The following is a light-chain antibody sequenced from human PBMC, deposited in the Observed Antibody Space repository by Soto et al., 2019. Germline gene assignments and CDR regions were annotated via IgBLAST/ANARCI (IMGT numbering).Light chain of an antibody. J-gene: IGKJ4*01. Sequence: DIQMTQSPSSLSASVGDRVTITCRASQDISNFLNWYRQKPGEAPNLLIYDASTLETGVPLRFSGSGYGSYFSFTISSLQPEDVATYYCQQYKSLPLTFGGGTKVDIK. CDR1: QDISNF. CDR3: QQYKSLPLT. CDR2: DAS. V-gene: IGKV1-33*01.